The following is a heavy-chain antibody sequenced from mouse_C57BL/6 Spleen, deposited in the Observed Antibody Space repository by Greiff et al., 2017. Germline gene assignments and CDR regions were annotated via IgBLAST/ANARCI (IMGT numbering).Heavy chain of an antibody. CDR1: GYTFTDYN. V-gene: IGHV1-18*01. CDR2: INPNNGGT. Sequence: EVQLQQSGPELVKPGASVKIPCKASGYTFTDYNMDWVKQSHGKSLEWIGDINPNNGGTIYNQKFKGKATLTVDKSSSTAYMELRSLTSEDTAVYYCARRGLLRAMDYWGQGTSDTVSS. CDR3: ARRGLLRAMDY. D-gene: IGHD2-3*01. J-gene: IGHJ4*01.